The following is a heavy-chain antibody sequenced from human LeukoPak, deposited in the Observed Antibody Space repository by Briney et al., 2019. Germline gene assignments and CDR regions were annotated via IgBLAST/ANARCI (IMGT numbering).Heavy chain of an antibody. CDR1: GYTFTGYY. D-gene: IGHD3-22*01. Sequence: RASVKVSCKASGYTFTGYYMHWVRQAPGQGLEWMGWINPNSGGTNYAQKFQGRVTMTRDTSISTAYMELSRLRSDDTAVYYCARDEAYDSSGYLFQHWGQGTLVTVSS. V-gene: IGHV1-2*02. CDR2: INPNSGGT. CDR3: ARDEAYDSSGYLFQH. J-gene: IGHJ1*01.